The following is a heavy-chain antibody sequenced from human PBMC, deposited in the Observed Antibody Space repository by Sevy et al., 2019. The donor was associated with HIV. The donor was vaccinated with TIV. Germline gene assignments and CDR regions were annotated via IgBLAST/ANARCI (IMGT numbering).Heavy chain of an antibody. J-gene: IGHJ6*02. Sequence: ASVKVSCKASGYSFRNYGISWVRQAPGQGLEWMGWISDYYGDTDYPQNFQGRLTMTTDTSTSTAYMELRSLRSDDTAVYFCARKDFVSDRYFYSGMDVWGQGTTVTVSS. V-gene: IGHV1-18*01. CDR3: ARKDFVSDRYFYSGMDV. CDR2: ISDYYGDT. D-gene: IGHD3-3*01. CDR1: GYSFRNYG.